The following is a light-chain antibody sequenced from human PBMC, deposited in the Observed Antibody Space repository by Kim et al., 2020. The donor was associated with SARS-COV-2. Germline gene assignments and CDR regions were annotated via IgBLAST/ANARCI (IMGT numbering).Light chain of an antibody. CDR1: NWGNKH. J-gene: IGLJ1*01. V-gene: IGLV3-1*01. CDR2: NNR. Sequence: SVSPAHTARITCSGDNWGNKHACWYQQTGRPAPVLVIENNRKRKSGIPERFSASNSANAATLHNSRPPSMDPDDYSCQAWDSTTAVFVTGTQLTVL. CDR3: QAWDSTTAV.